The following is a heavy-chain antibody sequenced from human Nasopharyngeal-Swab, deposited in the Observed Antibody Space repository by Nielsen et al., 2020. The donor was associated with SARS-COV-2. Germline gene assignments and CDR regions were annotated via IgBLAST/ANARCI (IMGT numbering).Heavy chain of an antibody. CDR1: GVTFTSYA. Sequence: SVKVSCKASGVTFTSYAISWVRQAPGQGLEWMGRIIPIFGTANYAQKFQGRVTITADESTSTAYMELSSLRSEDTAVYYCARESKKVAGLPNYYYYGMDVWGQGTTVTVSS. CDR3: ARESKKVAGLPNYYYYGMDV. V-gene: IGHV1-69*13. CDR2: IIPIFGTA. J-gene: IGHJ6*02. D-gene: IGHD6-19*01.